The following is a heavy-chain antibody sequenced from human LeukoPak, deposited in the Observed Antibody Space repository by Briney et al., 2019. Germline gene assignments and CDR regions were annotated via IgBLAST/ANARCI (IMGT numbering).Heavy chain of an antibody. CDR3: ARMPFGGNWLDP. CDR1: GGSISSGGYS. Sequence: SETLSLTCAVSGGSISSGGYSWSWIRQPPGKGLEWIGYIYHSGSTYYNPSLKSRVTISVDRSKNQFSLKLSSVTAADTAVYYCARMPFGGNWLDPWGQGTLVTVSS. J-gene: IGHJ5*02. D-gene: IGHD3-16*01. CDR2: IYHSGST. V-gene: IGHV4-30-2*01.